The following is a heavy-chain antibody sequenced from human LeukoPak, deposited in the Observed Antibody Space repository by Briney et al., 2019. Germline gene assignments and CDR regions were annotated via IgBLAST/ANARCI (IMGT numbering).Heavy chain of an antibody. CDR2: TSAYNGNT. V-gene: IGHV1-18*01. Sequence: ASVKVSCKASGYTFTSYGISWVRQAPGQGLEWMGWTSAYNGNTNYAQKLQGRVTMTTDTSTSTAYMELRSLRSDNTAVYYCARDGDYSEGDAFDIWGQGTMVTVSS. D-gene: IGHD4-17*01. CDR1: GYTFTSYG. CDR3: ARDGDYSEGDAFDI. J-gene: IGHJ3*02.